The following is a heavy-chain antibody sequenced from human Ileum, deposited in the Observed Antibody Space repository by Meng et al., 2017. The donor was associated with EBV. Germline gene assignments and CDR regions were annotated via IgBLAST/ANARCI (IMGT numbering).Heavy chain of an antibody. D-gene: IGHD2-21*01. Sequence: QVQLFQAGAEVTKPGASVKLSCKASGYTFSNYAIHWVRQAPGQRPEWMGWINADNGNTKYSQKFQGRVTITRNTPASTVYMDVRSLRSEDTAVYFCARVERGVKFDKWGQGTLVTVSS. CDR2: INADNGNT. J-gene: IGHJ4*01. CDR1: GYTFSNYA. CDR3: ARVERGVKFDK. V-gene: IGHV1-3*01.